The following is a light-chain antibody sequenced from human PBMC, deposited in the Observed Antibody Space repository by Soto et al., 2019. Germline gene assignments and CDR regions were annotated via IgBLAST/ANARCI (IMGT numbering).Light chain of an antibody. J-gene: IGLJ1*01. CDR1: NIESKS. V-gene: IGLV3-21*02. CDR2: DDS. CDR3: QVWDSDNNPFYV. Sequence: SYELTQPPSVSVAPGQTARISCGGYNIESKSVNWYQQKPGQAPVLVVYDDSDRPSGIPERFSGSNSGNTATLIISTAEAGDEADYYCQVWDSDNNPFYVFGAGTKLTVL.